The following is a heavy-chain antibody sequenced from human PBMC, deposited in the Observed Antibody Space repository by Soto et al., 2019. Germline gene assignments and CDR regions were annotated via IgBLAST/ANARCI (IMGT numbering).Heavy chain of an antibody. V-gene: IGHV1-3*01. CDR3: ARGDVVVPAAPWWFDP. J-gene: IGHJ5*02. Sequence: VASVKVSCKASGYTFTSYAMHWVRQAPGQRLEWMGWINAGNGNTKYSQKFQGRVTITRDTSASTAYMELSSLRSEDTAVYYCARGDVVVPAAPWWFDPWGQGTLVTVSS. D-gene: IGHD2-2*01. CDR1: GYTFTSYA. CDR2: INAGNGNT.